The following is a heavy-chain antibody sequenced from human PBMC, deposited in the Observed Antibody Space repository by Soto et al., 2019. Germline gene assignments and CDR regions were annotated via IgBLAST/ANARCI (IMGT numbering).Heavy chain of an antibody. V-gene: IGHV3-23*01. CDR3: AKDPLFYSSSWHPNWFGP. CDR2: ITATGDTT. CDR1: GFTFRNYA. J-gene: IGHJ5*02. Sequence: EVQLLESGGGLIQPGGSLRLSCAASGFTFRNYAMSWVRQAPGKGLEWVSGITATGDTTYYADSVKGRFTISRDNAQDTLNLEMNSLRAEDTALYYCAKDPLFYSSSWHPNWFGPWGQGTLVTVSS. D-gene: IGHD6-13*01.